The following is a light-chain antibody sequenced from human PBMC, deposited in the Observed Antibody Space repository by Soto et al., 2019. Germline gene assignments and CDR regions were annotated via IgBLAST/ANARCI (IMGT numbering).Light chain of an antibody. CDR3: SSYTSSTIL. CDR2: DVS. Sequence: QSLLTQPASVSGSPWQSIIISCTGTSSDADAYNYVSWYQHHPGKAPKLLIYDVSNRPSGISNRFSGSKSGNTASLTISGLQPEDEADYFCSSYTSSTILFGGGTKVTVL. V-gene: IGLV2-14*03. CDR1: SSDADAYNY. J-gene: IGLJ2*01.